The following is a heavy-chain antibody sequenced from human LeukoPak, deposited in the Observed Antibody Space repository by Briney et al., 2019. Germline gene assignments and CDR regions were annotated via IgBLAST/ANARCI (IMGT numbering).Heavy chain of an antibody. V-gene: IGHV3-74*01. CDR2: INSDGGSI. Sequence: TGGSLRLSCAASGFTFSSYWMHWVRQAPGKGLVWVSRINSDGGSINYADSVKGRFTISRDNAKNTLYLQMNSLRADDTAVYYCALIAVAGTGYWGQGTLVTVSS. D-gene: IGHD6-19*01. CDR3: ALIAVAGTGY. CDR1: GFTFSSYW. J-gene: IGHJ4*02.